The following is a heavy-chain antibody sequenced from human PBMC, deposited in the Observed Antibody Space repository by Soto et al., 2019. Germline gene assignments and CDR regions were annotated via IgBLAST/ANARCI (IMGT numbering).Heavy chain of an antibody. V-gene: IGHV4-31*03. D-gene: IGHD3-22*01. Sequence: SETLSLTCTVSGGSISSGGYYWSWIRQHPGKGLEWIGYIYYSGSTYYNPSLKSRVTISVDTSKNQFSLKLGSVTAADTAVYYCARGPADSSGFEPWGQGTLVTVSS. CDR3: ARGPADSSGFEP. CDR2: IYYSGST. CDR1: GGSISSGGYY. J-gene: IGHJ5*02.